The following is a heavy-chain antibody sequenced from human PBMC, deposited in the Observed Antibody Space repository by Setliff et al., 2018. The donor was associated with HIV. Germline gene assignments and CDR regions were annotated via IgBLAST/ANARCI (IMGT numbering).Heavy chain of an antibody. V-gene: IGHV1-3*01. CDR1: GYTFTSYA. Sequence: VKVSCKASGYTFTSYAMHWVRQAPGQRLEWMGWINAGNGNTKFSQKFQGRVTITRDISASTVYLDLSRLRSEDTAVYSCARDKGGQFFFYYMDVWGKGTTVTVSS. CDR2: INAGNGNT. J-gene: IGHJ6*03. CDR3: ARDKGGQFFFYYMDV. D-gene: IGHD3-16*01.